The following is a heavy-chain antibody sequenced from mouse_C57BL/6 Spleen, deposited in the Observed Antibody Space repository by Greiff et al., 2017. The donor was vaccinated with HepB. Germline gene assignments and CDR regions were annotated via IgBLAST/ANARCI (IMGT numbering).Heavy chain of an antibody. Sequence: VQLQQPGAELVKPGASVKMSCKASGYTFTSYWITWVKQRPGQGLEWIGDIYPGSGSTNYNEKFKSKATLTADTSSSTAYMQLSSLTSEDSAVYYCAREGDSSGYGSYWGQGTLVTVSA. D-gene: IGHD3-2*02. CDR3: AREGDSSGYGSY. J-gene: IGHJ3*01. CDR2: IYPGSGST. V-gene: IGHV1-55*01. CDR1: GYTFTSYW.